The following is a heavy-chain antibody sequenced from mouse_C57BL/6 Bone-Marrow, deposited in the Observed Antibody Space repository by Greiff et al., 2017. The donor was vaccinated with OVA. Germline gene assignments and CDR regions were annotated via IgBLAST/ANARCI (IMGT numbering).Heavy chain of an antibody. CDR3: ARNGIITTVSSYGDYAMDY. J-gene: IGHJ4*01. CDR2: IWWDDDK. D-gene: IGHD1-1*01. V-gene: IGHV8-8*01. CDR1: GFSLSTFGMG. Sequence: QVTLKESGPGILQPSQTLSLTCSFSGFSLSTFGMGVGWIRQPSGKGLEWLAHIWWDDDKYYNPALKSRLTISKDTSKNQVFLKIANVDTADTATYYCARNGIITTVSSYGDYAMDYWGQGTSVTVSS.